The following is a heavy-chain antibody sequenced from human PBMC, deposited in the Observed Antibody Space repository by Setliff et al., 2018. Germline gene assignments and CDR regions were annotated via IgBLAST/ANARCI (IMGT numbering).Heavy chain of an antibody. J-gene: IGHJ4*02. CDR2: ITVSGNT. V-gene: IGHV3-23*01. CDR1: GFTFSNYA. D-gene: IGHD6-19*01. Sequence: PGGSLRLSCAASGFTFSNYAMTWVRQAPGKGLEWVSAITVSGNTHYADSVKGRFTISRDNSKNTLSLQMDNLRAEDTATYYCAKCGRFAPSGRFQYVDSWAQGTLVTVSS. CDR3: AKCGRFAPSGRFQYVDS.